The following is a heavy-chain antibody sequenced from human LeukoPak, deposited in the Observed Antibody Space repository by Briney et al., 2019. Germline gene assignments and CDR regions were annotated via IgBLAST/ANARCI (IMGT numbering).Heavy chain of an antibody. V-gene: IGHV3-7*02. CDR3: ANNRASLDY. D-gene: IGHD2/OR15-2a*01. Sequence: GGSLRLSCAASGFTFSNSGMSWVRQAPGKGLEWVANINQDGSEKNSVDSVKGRFTISRDNAKNSLYLQMNSLRAEDTAVYYCANNRASLDYWGQGTLVTVSS. J-gene: IGHJ4*02. CDR1: GFTFSNSG. CDR2: INQDGSEK.